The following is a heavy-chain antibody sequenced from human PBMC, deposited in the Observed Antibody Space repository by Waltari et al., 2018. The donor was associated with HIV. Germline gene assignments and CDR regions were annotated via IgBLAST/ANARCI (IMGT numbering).Heavy chain of an antibody. CDR2: IAWNGGFT. V-gene: IGHV3-9*01. D-gene: IGHD7-27*01. Sequence: EVQLVESGGGLVQPGRSLRLSCAASGFTFDDFARHWVRPVPGKGLEWASGIAWNGGFTGYADSVKGRFTISRDKNSLYLQMNSLRPEDTALYYCVKGSIATTWGHFDFWGQGTLVTVSS. CDR3: VKGSIATTWGHFDF. CDR1: GFTFDDFA. J-gene: IGHJ4*02.